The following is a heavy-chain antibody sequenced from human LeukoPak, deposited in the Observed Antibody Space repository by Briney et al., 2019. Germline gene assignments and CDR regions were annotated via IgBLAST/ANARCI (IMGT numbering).Heavy chain of an antibody. CDR1: GGSFSGYY. V-gene: IGHV4-34*01. CDR2: INHSGST. J-gene: IGHJ5*02. Sequence: SETLSLTCAVYGGSFSGYYWSWIRQPPGKGLEWIGEINHSGSTNYNPSLKSRVTISVDTSKNQFSLKLSSVTAADTAVYYCARHRSRSYYYDSSGYPRGPGWFDPWGQGTLVTVSS. CDR3: ARHRSRSYYYDSSGYPRGPGWFDP. D-gene: IGHD3-22*01.